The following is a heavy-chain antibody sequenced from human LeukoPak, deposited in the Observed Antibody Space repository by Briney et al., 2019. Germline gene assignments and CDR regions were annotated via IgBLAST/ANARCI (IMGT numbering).Heavy chain of an antibody. CDR2: IYYSGST. CDR3: ARGPQLPRI. Sequence: SETLSLTCTVSGGSISSGDSYWSWIRQSPGKGLEWIGNIYYSGSTYYKPSLKSRVSISVDTSKNQFSLKLSSVTAADTAVYYCARGPQLPRIWGQGTLVTVSS. V-gene: IGHV4-30-4*01. D-gene: IGHD2-2*01. CDR1: GGSISSGDSY. J-gene: IGHJ4*02.